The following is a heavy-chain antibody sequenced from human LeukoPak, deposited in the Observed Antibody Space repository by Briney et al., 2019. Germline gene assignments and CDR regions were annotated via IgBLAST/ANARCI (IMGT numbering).Heavy chain of an antibody. D-gene: IGHD6-19*01. J-gene: IGHJ2*01. CDR2: IYYSGST. Sequence: SETLSLTCTVSGGSISSYYWSWIRQPPGKGLEWIGSIYYSGSTYYNPSLKSRVTISVDTSKNQFSLKLSSVTAADTAVYYCARPNSSGWIWYFDLWGRGTLVTVSS. CDR3: ARPNSSGWIWYFDL. CDR1: GGSISSYY. V-gene: IGHV4-39*01.